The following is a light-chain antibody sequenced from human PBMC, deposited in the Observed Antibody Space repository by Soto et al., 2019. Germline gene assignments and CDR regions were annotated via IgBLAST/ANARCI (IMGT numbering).Light chain of an antibody. CDR1: QSLLHSNGYNY. V-gene: IGKV2-28*01. CDR3: MQALQTPAT. J-gene: IGKJ1*01. Sequence: DIVMTQSPLSLPVTPGEPASISCRSSQSLLHSNGYNYLDWYLQKPGQSPQLLIYLGSNRASGVPDRFSGSGSGTDFTLKISRVEAEDVCAYYCMQALQTPATFGQGTKVEIK. CDR2: LGS.